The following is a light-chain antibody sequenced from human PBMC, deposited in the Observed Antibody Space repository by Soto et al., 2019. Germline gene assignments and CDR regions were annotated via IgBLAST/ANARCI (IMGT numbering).Light chain of an antibody. CDR1: SGHSSYI. V-gene: IGLV4-60*02. J-gene: IGLJ3*02. Sequence: QPVLTQSSSASASLGSSVKLTCTLSSGHSSYIIAWHQQQPGKAPRYLMKLDGSGSYNKGSGVPDRFSGSSSGADRYLTISNLQFEDEADYYCETWDSNTHVFGGGTKVTVL. CDR2: LDGSGSY. CDR3: ETWDSNTHV.